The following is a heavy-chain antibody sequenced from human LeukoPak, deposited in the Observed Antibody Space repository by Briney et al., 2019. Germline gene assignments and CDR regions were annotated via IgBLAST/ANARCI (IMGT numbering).Heavy chain of an antibody. Sequence: GGSLRLSCAASGFTFDDYAMHWVRQAPGKGLEWVSLISWDGGSTYYADSVKGRFTISRDNSKNSLYLQMNSLRAEDTALYYCAKDADCSSTSCYPHYGMDVWGQGTTVTVSS. D-gene: IGHD2-2*01. J-gene: IGHJ6*02. V-gene: IGHV3-43D*03. CDR3: AKDADCSSTSCYPHYGMDV. CDR2: ISWDGGST. CDR1: GFTFDDYA.